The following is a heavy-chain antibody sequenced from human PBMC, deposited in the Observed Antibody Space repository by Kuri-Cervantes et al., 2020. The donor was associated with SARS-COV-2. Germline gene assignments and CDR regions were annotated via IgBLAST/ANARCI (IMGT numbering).Heavy chain of an antibody. D-gene: IGHD2-2*01. Sequence: SETLSLTCTVSGGSISSYYWSWIRQPPGKGLEWIGYIYYSGSTNYNPSLKSRVTISVDTSKNQFSLKLSSVTAADTAVYYCARDQGSSTSSSGDVWGQGTTVTVSS. CDR2: IYYSGST. CDR1: GGSISSYY. V-gene: IGHV4-59*01. J-gene: IGHJ6*02. CDR3: ARDQGSSTSSSGDV.